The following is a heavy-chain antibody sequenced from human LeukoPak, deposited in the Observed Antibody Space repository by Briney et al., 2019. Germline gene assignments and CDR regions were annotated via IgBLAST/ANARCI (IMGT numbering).Heavy chain of an antibody. CDR3: ARGRQPNYYYYYMDV. CDR1: GGTFSSYA. CDR2: IIPIFETA. V-gene: IGHV1-69*01. Sequence: SVKVSCKASGGTFSSYAISWVRQAPGQGLGWMGRIIPIFETANYAQKFQGRVTITADESASTAYMELSSLRSEDTAVYYCARGRQPNYYYYYMDVWGKGTTVTVSS. D-gene: IGHD5-18*01. J-gene: IGHJ6*03.